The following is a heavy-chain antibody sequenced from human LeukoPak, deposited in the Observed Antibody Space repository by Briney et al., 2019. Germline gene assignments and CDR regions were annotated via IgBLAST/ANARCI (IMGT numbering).Heavy chain of an antibody. V-gene: IGHV4-34*01. CDR3: ARGFGYSYGYDY. D-gene: IGHD5-18*01. Sequence: SETLSLTCAVYGGSFSGYYWTWIRQPPGKGLEWIGEINHSGDTTYNPSLKSRITISVDTSKNQFSLKLSSVTAADTAVYYCARGFGYSYGYDYWGQGTLVTVSS. CDR1: GGSFSGYY. CDR2: INHSGDT. J-gene: IGHJ4*02.